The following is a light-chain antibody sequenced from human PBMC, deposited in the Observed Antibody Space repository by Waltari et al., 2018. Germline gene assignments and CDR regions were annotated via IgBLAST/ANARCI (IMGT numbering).Light chain of an antibody. Sequence: QSVLTQPPSVSGAPGQRVTISCTGSSSNIGAGYDVHWYQQLPGTAPKLLIYGSSTRPSGVPDRFSGSKSDTSASLAITGLQAEDEADYYCQSYDSSLSGFWVFGGGTKLTVL. CDR2: GSS. J-gene: IGLJ3*02. V-gene: IGLV1-40*01. CDR3: QSYDSSLSGFWV. CDR1: SSNIGAGYD.